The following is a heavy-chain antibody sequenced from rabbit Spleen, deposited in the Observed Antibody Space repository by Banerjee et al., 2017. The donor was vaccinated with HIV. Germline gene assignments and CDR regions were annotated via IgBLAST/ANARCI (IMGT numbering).Heavy chain of an antibody. CDR1: GFSFSSNW. CDR2: IDTNDGDT. J-gene: IGHJ4*01. Sequence: LEESGGGLVKPGGTLTLTCTVSGFSFSSNWICWVRQAPGKGLEWIACIDTNDGDTDYANWPKGRFTISKTSSTTVTLQMTSLTAADTATYFCARHTYTGNGYIYAPLWGQGTLVTVS. D-gene: IGHD8-1*01. V-gene: IGHV1S45*01. CDR3: ARHTYTGNGYIYAPL.